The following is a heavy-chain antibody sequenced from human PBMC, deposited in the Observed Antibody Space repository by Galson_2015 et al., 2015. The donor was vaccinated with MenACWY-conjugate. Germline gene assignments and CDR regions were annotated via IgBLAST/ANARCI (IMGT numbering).Heavy chain of an antibody. CDR2: INHSGST. V-gene: IGHV4-34*01. J-gene: IGHJ6*03. CDR3: ARAISLRGSGNFPPDHMDV. CDR1: GGSLSGYY. Sequence: SETLSLTCAVYGGSLSGYYWSWIRQPPGKGLEWIGEINHSGSTNYNPSLTSRVTMSVDTSKNQFSLKLSPVTAADTAVYYCARAISLRGSGNFPPDHMDVWGKGTTVTVSS. D-gene: IGHD3-10*01.